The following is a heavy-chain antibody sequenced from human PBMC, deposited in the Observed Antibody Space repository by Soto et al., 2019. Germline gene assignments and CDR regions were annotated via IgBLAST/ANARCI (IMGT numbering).Heavy chain of an antibody. CDR2: INPSGGST. CDR1: GYTFXXXX. CDR3: ARVPTVTTYYGMDV. D-gene: IGHD4-17*01. V-gene: IGHV1-46*01. Sequence: QVQLVQSGAEVKKPGASVKVSCKASGYTFXXXXXXXXXXXXXXXXXWMGIINPSGGSTSYAQKFQGRVTMTRDTSTSTVYMELSSLRSEDTAVYYCARVPTVTTYYGMDVWGQGTTVTVSS. J-gene: IGHJ6*02.